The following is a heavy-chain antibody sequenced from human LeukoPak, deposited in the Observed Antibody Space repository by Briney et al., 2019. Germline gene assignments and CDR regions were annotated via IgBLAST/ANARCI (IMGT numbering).Heavy chain of an antibody. Sequence: SETLSLTCTVSGGSISSSSYYWGWIRQPPGKGLEWIGSIYYSGSTYYNPSLKSRVTISVDTSKNQFSLKLSSVTAADTAVYYSAREMGHIVVVPAAMMGNWFDPWGQGTLVTVSS. V-gene: IGHV4-39*07. CDR3: AREMGHIVVVPAAMMGNWFDP. J-gene: IGHJ5*02. CDR1: GGSISSSSYY. CDR2: IYYSGST. D-gene: IGHD2-2*01.